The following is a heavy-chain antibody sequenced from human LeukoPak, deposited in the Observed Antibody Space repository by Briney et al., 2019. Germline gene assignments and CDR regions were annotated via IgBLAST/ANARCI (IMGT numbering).Heavy chain of an antibody. V-gene: IGHV4-4*02. D-gene: IGHD1-26*01. CDR1: TDSITSNW. CDR2: VHKSGST. J-gene: IGHJ4*02. CDR3: AKEIVGAPTPGAY. Sequence: PSETLSLTCAVSTDSITSNWWSGVPQPPGKGLEWIGEVHKSGSTNYYPSLQSRVTISLVESKNQIALELASVHPEDTAVYYCAKEIVGAPTPGAYWGQGILVTVSS.